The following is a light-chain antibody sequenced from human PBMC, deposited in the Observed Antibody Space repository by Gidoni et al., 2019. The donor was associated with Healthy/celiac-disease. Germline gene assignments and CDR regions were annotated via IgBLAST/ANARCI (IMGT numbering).Light chain of an antibody. CDR2: DAS. J-gene: IGKJ1*01. CDR3: QQYGSSFPWT. V-gene: IGKV3-20*01. CDR1: QSVSSSY. Sequence: EIVLTQSPGTLSLSPGERATLSCRASQSVSSSYLAWYQQKPGQAPRLLIYDASSRATGIPDRFSGSGSGTDFTLTISRLEPEDFAVYYCQQYGSSFPWTFGQGTKVEIK.